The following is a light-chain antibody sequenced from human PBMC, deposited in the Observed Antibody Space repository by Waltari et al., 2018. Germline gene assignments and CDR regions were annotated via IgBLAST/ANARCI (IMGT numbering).Light chain of an antibody. J-gene: IGKJ1*01. Sequence: EIVLTQSPAILSLSPGERAALSCRAGQSINTYLVWYQHKPGQAPRLLIHHASTKASGIPARFSASGSGTDFTLTISTLEPEDFAVYYCQQRRSWPLTFGQGTRVEIK. CDR3: QQRRSWPLT. CDR2: HAS. V-gene: IGKV3-11*01. CDR1: QSINTY.